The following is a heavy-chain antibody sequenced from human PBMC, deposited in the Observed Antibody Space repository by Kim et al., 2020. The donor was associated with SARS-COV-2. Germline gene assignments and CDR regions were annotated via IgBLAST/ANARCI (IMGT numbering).Heavy chain of an antibody. CDR1: GFTFSSYA. D-gene: IGHD3-10*01. Sequence: GGSLRLSCAASGFTFSSYAMSWVRQAPGKGLEWVSAISGSGGSTYYADSVKGRFTISRDNSKNTLYLQMNSLRAEDTAVYYCAKVPGGIWFGELAYWGQGPLVTVSS. CDR2: ISGSGGST. V-gene: IGHV3-23*01. J-gene: IGHJ4*02. CDR3: AKVPGGIWFGELAY.